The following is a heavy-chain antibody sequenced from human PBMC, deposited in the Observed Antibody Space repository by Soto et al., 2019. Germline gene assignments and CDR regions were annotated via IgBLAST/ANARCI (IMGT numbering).Heavy chain of an antibody. D-gene: IGHD3-9*01. CDR2: IYDSVNT. J-gene: IGHJ4*02. V-gene: IGHV4-31*03. CDR1: GDSLSSGGHY. CDR3: ARVDHRGYFAILTDY. Sequence: TLTLTGTVSGDSLSSGGHYWSWIRQHPGKGLEWIGHIYDSVNTYYSPSLRSRVTISADMSKNQFSLNLRSVTAADTAVYYCARVDHRGYFAILTDYWGQGTLVTVSS.